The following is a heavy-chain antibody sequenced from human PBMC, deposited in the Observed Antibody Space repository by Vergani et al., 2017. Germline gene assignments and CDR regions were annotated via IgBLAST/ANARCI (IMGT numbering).Heavy chain of an antibody. J-gene: IGHJ4*02. CDR2: IYYSGST. CDR1: GGSISSSSYY. V-gene: IGHV4-39*01. D-gene: IGHD1-26*01. CDR3: ARQVSGNYYELDY. Sequence: QLQLQESGPGLVKPSETLSLTCTVSGGSISSSSYYWGWIRQPPGKGLEWIGSIYYSGSTYYYPSLKSRIVIFVDTSKNQFSLNLSSVTAADTAVYYCARQVSGNYYELDYWGQGALVTVSS.